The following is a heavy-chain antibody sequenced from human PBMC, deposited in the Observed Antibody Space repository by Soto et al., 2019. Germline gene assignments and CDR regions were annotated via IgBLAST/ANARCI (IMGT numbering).Heavy chain of an antibody. Sequence: QVQLQESGPGLVKPSETLSLTCTVSGGSISGYYWSWIRQTPRKGLEWVAYIYSSGTINYNPSIKSRVTMSVDTSKNQFSLKLSSMTAADTAVYYCARGSGWFYYWGQGTLVTVSS. D-gene: IGHD6-19*01. J-gene: IGHJ4*02. CDR1: GGSISGYY. CDR3: ARGSGWFYY. CDR2: IYSSGTI. V-gene: IGHV4-59*01.